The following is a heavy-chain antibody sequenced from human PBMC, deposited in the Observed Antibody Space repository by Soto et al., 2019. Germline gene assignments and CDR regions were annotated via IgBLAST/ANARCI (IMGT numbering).Heavy chain of an antibody. CDR1: GYNFTTYW. J-gene: IGHJ5*02. Sequence: GESLKISCKGSGYNFTTYWITWVRQMPGKGLEWMGRIDPSDSYTNYSPSFQGHVTISADKSITTAYLQWSSLKASDTAMYYCARAELYCSSTTCYQVDPWGQGTLVTVSS. CDR3: ARAELYCSSTTCYQVDP. V-gene: IGHV5-10-1*01. D-gene: IGHD2-2*01. CDR2: IDPSDSYT.